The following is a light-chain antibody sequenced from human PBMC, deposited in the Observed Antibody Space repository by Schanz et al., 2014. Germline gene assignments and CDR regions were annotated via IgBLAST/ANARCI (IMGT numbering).Light chain of an antibody. Sequence: EIVLTQSSGTLSLSPGERATLSCRASQSVASNFLAWYQQRPGQAPRLLIYGASSRATGVPDRFSGSGSGTDFTLTISRLEPEDFAVYYCQQYGSSSTFGGGTKVEIK. J-gene: IGKJ4*01. V-gene: IGKV3-20*01. CDR2: GAS. CDR3: QQYGSSST. CDR1: QSVASNF.